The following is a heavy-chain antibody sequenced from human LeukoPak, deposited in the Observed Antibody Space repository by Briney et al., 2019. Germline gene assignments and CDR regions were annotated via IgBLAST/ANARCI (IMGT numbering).Heavy chain of an antibody. D-gene: IGHD5-12*01. CDR1: GYTFTSYA. CDR2: IIPILGTA. V-gene: IGHV1-69*13. Sequence: SVKVSCKASGYTFTSYAISWVRQAPGQGLEWMGGIIPILGTANYAQKFQGRVTITADESTSTAYMELSSLRSEDTAVYYCARGPKYSGYEIVGYYYYYGMDVWGQGTTVTVSS. J-gene: IGHJ6*02. CDR3: ARGPKYSGYEIVGYYYYYGMDV.